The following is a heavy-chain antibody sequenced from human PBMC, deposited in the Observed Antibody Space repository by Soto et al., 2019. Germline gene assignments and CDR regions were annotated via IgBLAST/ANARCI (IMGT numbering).Heavy chain of an antibody. CDR1: GGSLSNYA. CDR2: ISSFSGTSGTP. V-gene: IGHV1-69*06. CDR3: ATVHLDPRGKHYYYYDTDV. J-gene: IGHJ6*04. Sequence: SVKVSCKAPGGSLSNYAISWVRQAPGQGLERMGGISSFSGTSGTPKYAQKFQGRGTITADKSARTAYIGMRSMRPEDTAVYYCATVHLDPRGKHYYYYDTDVWGKGTTVTVSS. D-gene: IGHD3-10*01.